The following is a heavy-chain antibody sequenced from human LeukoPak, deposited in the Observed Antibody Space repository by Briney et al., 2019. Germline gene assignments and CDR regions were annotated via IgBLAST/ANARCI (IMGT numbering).Heavy chain of an antibody. J-gene: IGHJ4*02. CDR3: AKDLGVAAVGTVY. CDR1: GFIFSNYA. D-gene: IGHD6-13*01. V-gene: IGHV3-23*01. Sequence: GGSLRLSCAASGFIFSNYAMSWVRQAPGKGLEWVSAISVSGDSTYYTDSVKGRFTISRDNSKNTFYLQMNSLRAEDTAVYYCAKDLGVAAVGTVYWGQGTLVTVSS. CDR2: ISVSGDST.